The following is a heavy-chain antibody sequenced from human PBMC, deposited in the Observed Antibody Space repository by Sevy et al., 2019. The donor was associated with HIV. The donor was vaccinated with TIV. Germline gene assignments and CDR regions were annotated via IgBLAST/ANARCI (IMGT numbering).Heavy chain of an antibody. CDR2: ISTSSTYI. CDR3: ARDRGVGTSSYGMHV. J-gene: IGHJ6*02. V-gene: IGHV3-21*01. Sequence: GGSLRLSCTASGFIFSHYSMNWVRQAPGKGLEWVSSISTSSTYIYYADSVKGRFTISRDNAKNLLYLQMNSLRAEDTAVYQCARDRGVGTSSYGMHVWGQGTTVTVSS. D-gene: IGHD1-26*01. CDR1: GFIFSHYS.